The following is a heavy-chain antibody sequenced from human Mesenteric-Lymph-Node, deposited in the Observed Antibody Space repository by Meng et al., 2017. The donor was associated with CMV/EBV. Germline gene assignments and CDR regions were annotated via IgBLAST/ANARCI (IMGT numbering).Heavy chain of an antibody. V-gene: IGHV1-18*01. CDR3: ARDTTVFETLPDY. CDR1: GYTFTSYG. J-gene: IGHJ4*02. Sequence: CTASGYTFTSYGISWVRQAPGQGLEWMGWISGLNGNTNYAAKIQGRVTMTTDTSTSTAYMELGSLRSDDTAVYFCARDTTVFETLPDYWGQGTLVTVSS. D-gene: IGHD1-1*01. CDR2: ISGLNGNT.